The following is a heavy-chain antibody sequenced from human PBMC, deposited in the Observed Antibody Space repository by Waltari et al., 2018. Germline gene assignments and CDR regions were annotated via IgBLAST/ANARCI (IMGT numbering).Heavy chain of an antibody. CDR1: GFSVTSNY. CDR3: ARLKQLVYYFDS. J-gene: IGHJ4*02. Sequence: EVQLVESGGGLIQPGGSLRLSCAVSGFSVTSNYLTWLRQAPGKGLELFAVLYSGGGTYYTDSVKGRFTISRDNSNNTLDLQMTGLRADDTAVYFCARLKQLVYYFDSWGQGTQVTVSS. CDR2: LYSGGGT. D-gene: IGHD1-1*01. V-gene: IGHV3-53*01.